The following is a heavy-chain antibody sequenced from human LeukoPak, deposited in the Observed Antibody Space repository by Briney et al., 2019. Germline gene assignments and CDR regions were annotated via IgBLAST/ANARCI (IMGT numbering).Heavy chain of an antibody. V-gene: IGHV4-4*02. Sequence: PSETLSLTCAVSGGSISSSNWWSWVRQPPGKGLEWIGEIYHSGSTNYNPSLKSRVTISVDASKNQFSLKLSSVTAADTAVYYCARDFEGIAASGIGYWGPGTLVTVSS. D-gene: IGHD6-25*01. CDR3: ARDFEGIAASGIGY. CDR1: GGSISSSNW. J-gene: IGHJ4*02. CDR2: IYHSGST.